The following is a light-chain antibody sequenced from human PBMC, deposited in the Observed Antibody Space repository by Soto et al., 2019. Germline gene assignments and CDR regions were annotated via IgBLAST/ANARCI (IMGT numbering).Light chain of an antibody. J-gene: IGKJ3*01. CDR3: QQYNHYPFT. CDR1: QGISNY. CDR2: GAS. Sequence: DIQMTQSPSSLSASVGDRVTITCRASQGISNYVAWFQQKPGKAPKSLIYGASTLHDGVPSRFSGSGSGTEITLTISSLQPEDFAIYYCQQYNHYPFTFGPGTEVDVK. V-gene: IGKV1-16*01.